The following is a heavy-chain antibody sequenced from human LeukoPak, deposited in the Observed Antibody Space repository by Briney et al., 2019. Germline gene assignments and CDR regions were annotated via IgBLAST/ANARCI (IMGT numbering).Heavy chain of an antibody. D-gene: IGHD3-10*01. J-gene: IGHJ3*02. CDR1: GFTVSSNY. V-gene: IGHV3-53*01. Sequence: GGSPRLSCAASGFTVSSNYMSWVRQAPGKGLEWVSVIYSGGSTYYADSVKGRFTISRDNSKNTLYLQMNSLRAEDTAVYYCARYRVRPSITIVRGIMRAFDIWGQGTMVTVSS. CDR3: ARYRVRPSITIVRGIMRAFDI. CDR2: IYSGGST.